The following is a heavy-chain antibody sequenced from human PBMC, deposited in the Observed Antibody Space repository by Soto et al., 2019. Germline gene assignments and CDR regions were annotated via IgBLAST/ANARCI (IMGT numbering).Heavy chain of an antibody. CDR2: INPSGGST. CDR1: GYTFTSYY. V-gene: IGHV1-46*01. Sequence: XSVKVSFNASGYTFTSYYMHWVRQTPGQGLEWMGIINPSGGSTSYAQKFQGRVTMTRDTSTSTVYMELSSLRSEHTAVYYCARGAPERFLEWFLVDYWGQGTLVTAPQ. D-gene: IGHD3-3*01. J-gene: IGHJ4*02. CDR3: ARGAPERFLEWFLVDY.